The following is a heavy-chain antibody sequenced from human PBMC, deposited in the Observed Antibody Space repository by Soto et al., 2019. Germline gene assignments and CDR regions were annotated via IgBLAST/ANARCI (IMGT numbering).Heavy chain of an antibody. CDR2: IYPADSDT. CDR3: ARSGSGTYERSKYYFYGMDV. CDR1: GYSFTTYW. D-gene: IGHD3-10*01. V-gene: IGHV5-51*01. J-gene: IGHJ6*02. Sequence: GASLKISCKGSGYSFTTYWIAWVRQMPGKGLEWMGIIYPADSDTKYSPSFQGQVTISADKSISTAYLQWSSLKASDTATYYCARSGSGTYERSKYYFYGMDVWGQGATVTVSS.